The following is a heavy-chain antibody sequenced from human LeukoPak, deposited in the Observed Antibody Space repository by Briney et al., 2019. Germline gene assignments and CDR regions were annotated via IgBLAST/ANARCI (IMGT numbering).Heavy chain of an antibody. D-gene: IGHD2-8*02. CDR3: ARCTGDRHDH. V-gene: IGHV4-38-2*01. CDR2: IYHSGST. CDR1: GYSISSGYY. Sequence: SETLSLTCAVSGYSISSGYYWGWIRHPPGKGLEWIGGIYHSGSTYYNPSLKSRITIAADTTKNQFSLKLSSVTAADTAVYYCARCTGDRHDHCGQGNLVTVSS. J-gene: IGHJ4*02.